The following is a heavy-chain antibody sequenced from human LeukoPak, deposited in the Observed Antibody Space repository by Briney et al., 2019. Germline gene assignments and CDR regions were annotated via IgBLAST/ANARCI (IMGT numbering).Heavy chain of an antibody. CDR2: ISYDGSNE. J-gene: IGHJ4*02. CDR3: ARDHFYGGAILDY. V-gene: IGHV3-30-3*01. D-gene: IGHD4-23*01. CDR1: GFTFSSYA. Sequence: PGGSLRLSCAASGFTFSSYAMHWVRQAPGKGLEWVAVISYDGSNEYYADSVKGRFTISRDNSKNTLYLQMNSLRAEDTAVYYCARDHFYGGAILDYWGQGTLVTVSS.